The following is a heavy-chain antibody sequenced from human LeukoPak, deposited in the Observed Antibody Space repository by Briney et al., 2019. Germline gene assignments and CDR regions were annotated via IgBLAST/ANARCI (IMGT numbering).Heavy chain of an antibody. Sequence: PGGSLTLSCAASGFTFSRYWMNWVRQAPGKGLEWVANIKEDGSEKYYVDSVKGRFTISTDNAKNSLYLQMNSLRAEDPAVYYCARGLSGSYDYWGQGTLVTVSS. CDR3: ARGLSGSYDY. CDR1: GFTFSRYW. CDR2: IKEDGSEK. V-gene: IGHV3-7*01. D-gene: IGHD1-26*01. J-gene: IGHJ4*02.